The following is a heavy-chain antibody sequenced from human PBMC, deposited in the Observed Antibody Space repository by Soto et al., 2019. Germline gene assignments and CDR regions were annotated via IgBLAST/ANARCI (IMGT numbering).Heavy chain of an antibody. CDR3: ARLGWRGYYFDS. CDR1: VYSFTNYW. Sequence: GESLKISCKGSVYSFTNYWISWVRQMPGKGLEWMGRIDPSDSNTNFSPSFQGHVTISVDKSINTAYLQWSGLKASDTAIYFCARLGWRGYYFDSWGQGTLVTVSS. J-gene: IGHJ4*02. D-gene: IGHD1-26*01. V-gene: IGHV5-10-1*01. CDR2: IDPSDSNT.